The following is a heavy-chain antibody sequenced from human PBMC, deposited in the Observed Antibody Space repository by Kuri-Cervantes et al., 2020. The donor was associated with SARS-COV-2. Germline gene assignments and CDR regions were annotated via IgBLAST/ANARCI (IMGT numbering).Heavy chain of an antibody. D-gene: IGHD3-10*02. CDR2: IKQDGSEK. CDR1: RFTFSGHW. J-gene: IGHJ6*02. Sequence: GESLKISCAASRFTFSGHWIHWVRQAPGKGLEWVANIKQDGSEKYYVDSVKGRFTISRDNAKNSLYLQMNSLRAEDTAVYYCARDDVGDYYYGMDVWGQGTTVTVSS. CDR3: ARDDVGDYYYGMDV. V-gene: IGHV3-7*03.